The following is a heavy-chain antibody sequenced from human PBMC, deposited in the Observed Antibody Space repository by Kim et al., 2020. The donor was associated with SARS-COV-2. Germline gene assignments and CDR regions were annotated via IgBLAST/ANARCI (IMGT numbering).Heavy chain of an antibody. Sequence: YSPSLKSRVTMSLDRSKNQFALKLTSVIAADTAIYYCARLFGYSSSELRDYWGQGILVTVSS. D-gene: IGHD6-19*01. CDR3: ARLFGYSSSELRDY. V-gene: IGHV4-61*07. J-gene: IGHJ4*02.